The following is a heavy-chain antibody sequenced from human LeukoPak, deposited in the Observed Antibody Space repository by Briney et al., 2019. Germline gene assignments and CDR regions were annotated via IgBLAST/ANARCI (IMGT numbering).Heavy chain of an antibody. Sequence: SETLSLTCTVSGGSISSSSYYWGWIRQPPGKGLEWIGSIYYSGSTYYNPSLKSRVTISVDTSKNQFSLKLSSVTAADTAVYYCASSEYYYGSGSYIFDYWGQGTLVTVSS. J-gene: IGHJ4*02. V-gene: IGHV4-39*01. CDR3: ASSEYYYGSGSYIFDY. CDR2: IYYSGST. D-gene: IGHD3-10*01. CDR1: GGSISSSSYY.